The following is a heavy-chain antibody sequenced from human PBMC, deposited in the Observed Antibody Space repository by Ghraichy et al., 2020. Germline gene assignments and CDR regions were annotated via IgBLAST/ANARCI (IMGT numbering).Heavy chain of an antibody. CDR3: ARVLLKYYYGSGSYYTNFDY. CDR1: GGSFSGYY. J-gene: IGHJ4*02. D-gene: IGHD3-10*01. CDR2: INHSGST. V-gene: IGHV4-34*01. Sequence: SETLSLTCAVYGGSFSGYYWSWIRQPPGKGLEWIGEINHSGSTNYNPSLKSRVTISVDTSKNQFSLKLSSVTAADTAVYYCARVLLKYYYGSGSYYTNFDYWGQGTLVTVSS.